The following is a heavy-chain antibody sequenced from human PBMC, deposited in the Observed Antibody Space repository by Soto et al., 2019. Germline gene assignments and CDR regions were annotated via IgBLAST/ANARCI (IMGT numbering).Heavy chain of an antibody. J-gene: IGHJ4*02. D-gene: IGHD4-17*01. CDR2: VSQDGTA. CDR3: AQDMRPDGVWDFDY. Sequence: VQLLESGGGLAQPGGSLRISCAASGFTFSTYTMAWVRQAPGRGPEWVAGVSQDGTAHYADSVKGRFTISRDNSRDTVYLQRITLRGEDTAVYYCAQDMRPDGVWDFDYWGQGTLVTVSS. V-gene: IGHV3-23*01. CDR1: GFTFSTYT.